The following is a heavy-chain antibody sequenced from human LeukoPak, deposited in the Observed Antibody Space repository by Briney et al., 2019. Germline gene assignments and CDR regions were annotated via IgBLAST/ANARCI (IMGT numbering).Heavy chain of an antibody. CDR2: ISYDGSNK. V-gene: IGHV3-30*18. Sequence: GGSLRLSCVGSGFTSIAYALTWARQAPGKGLEWVAVISYDGSNKHYPDSVKGRFTISRDISTDTLWLQMDSLRTEDTAVYYCAKGPLRGTAAAIDYWGQGTLVTVSS. J-gene: IGHJ4*02. D-gene: IGHD2-2*01. CDR1: GFTSIAYA. CDR3: AKGPLRGTAAAIDY.